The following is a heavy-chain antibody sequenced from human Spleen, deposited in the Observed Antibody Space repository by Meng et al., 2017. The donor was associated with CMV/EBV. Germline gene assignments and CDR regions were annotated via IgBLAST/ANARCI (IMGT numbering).Heavy chain of an antibody. D-gene: IGHD2-2*02. Sequence: FSEYYLSWIRQPPGKGLEWVAEIYHSGSTNYNPSLKSRVTISIDTSKNQFSLNLTSVIAADTAVYYCARRGLGLCSSTSCYTRWFDPWGQGTLVTVSS. CDR2: IYHSGST. CDR3: ARRGLGLCSSTSCYTRWFDP. J-gene: IGHJ5*02. CDR1: FSEYY. V-gene: IGHV4-34*01.